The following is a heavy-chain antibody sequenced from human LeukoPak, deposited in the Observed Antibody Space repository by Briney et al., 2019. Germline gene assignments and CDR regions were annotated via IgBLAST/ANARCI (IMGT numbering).Heavy chain of an antibody. CDR3: ARNGMAYYYDSSGSAIDY. CDR1: GGSISSYY. CDR2: IYYSGST. D-gene: IGHD3-22*01. Sequence: SETLSLTCTVSGGSISSYYWSWIRQPPGKELEWIGYIYYSGSTNYNPSLKSRVTISVDTSKNQFSLKLSSVTAADTAVYYCARNGMAYYYDSSGSAIDYWGQGTLVTVSP. V-gene: IGHV4-59*01. J-gene: IGHJ4*02.